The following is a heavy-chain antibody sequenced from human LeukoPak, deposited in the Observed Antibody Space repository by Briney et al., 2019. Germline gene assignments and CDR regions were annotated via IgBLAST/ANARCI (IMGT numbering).Heavy chain of an antibody. CDR1: RGSITTTSFF. Sequence: SETLSHTRIVSRGSITTTSFFWGWARQPPGKGLNWIGNIFYTGAAYYNPSLKSRVTMSVDKSKNQFSLKLTSVTAADTAVYYCASGGGPEYYYHSSAYYFDYWGQGILVTASS. V-gene: IGHV4-39*01. D-gene: IGHD3-22*01. CDR2: IFYTGAA. CDR3: ASGGGPEYYYHSSAYYFDY. J-gene: IGHJ4*02.